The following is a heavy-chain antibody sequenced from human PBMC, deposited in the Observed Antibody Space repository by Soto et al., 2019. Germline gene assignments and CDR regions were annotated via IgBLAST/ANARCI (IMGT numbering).Heavy chain of an antibody. J-gene: IGHJ2*01. Sequence: EVQLLDSGGGLVQPGGSLRLSCAASGFTFSGYALTWVRQAPGKGLEWVSAIRGGGDATFYADSVKGRFTISRDNSKHTLYLQMNTLRAEDTAVYYCARKVSGSTGRPDLWYFDLWGRGTLVTVSS. D-gene: IGHD3-10*01. CDR3: ARKVSGSTGRPDLWYFDL. CDR1: GFTFSGYA. V-gene: IGHV3-23*01. CDR2: IRGGGDAT.